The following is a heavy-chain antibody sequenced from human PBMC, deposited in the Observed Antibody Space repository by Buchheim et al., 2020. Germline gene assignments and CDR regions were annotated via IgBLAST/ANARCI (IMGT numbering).Heavy chain of an antibody. CDR1: GFTFSSYG. V-gene: IGHV3-30*18. D-gene: IGHD2-15*01. CDR3: AKEIGYCSGGSCSPADY. J-gene: IGHJ4*02. CDR2: ISYDGSNK. Sequence: QVQLVESGGGVVQPGRSLRLSCAASGFTFSSYGMLWVRQAPGKGLEWVAVISYDGSNKYYADSVKGRFTISRDNSKNTLYLQMNSLRAEDTAVYYCAKEIGYCSGGSCSPADYWGQGTL.